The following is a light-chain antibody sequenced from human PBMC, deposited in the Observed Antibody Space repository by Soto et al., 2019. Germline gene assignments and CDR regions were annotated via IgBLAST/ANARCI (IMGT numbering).Light chain of an antibody. V-gene: IGKV3-20*01. CDR3: QQYGSSPALT. CDR1: QSVSSSY. J-gene: IGKJ4*01. CDR2: GAS. Sequence: EIVLTQSPGTLSLSPGERATLSCRASQSVSSSYLAWYQQKPGQAPRLLIYGASSRATGIPDRFSGSGSGTEFTLTIRRLEPEDFAVYYCQQYGSSPALTFGGGTKVDIK.